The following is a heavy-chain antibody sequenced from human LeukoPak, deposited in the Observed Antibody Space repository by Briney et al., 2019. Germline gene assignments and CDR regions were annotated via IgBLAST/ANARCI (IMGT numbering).Heavy chain of an antibody. CDR2: ISSSSSYI. CDR1: GFTFNSYP. Sequence: PGGSLRLSCAASGFTFNSYPMKWVRHAPGKGLEWVSSISSSSSYIYYADSVKGRFTISRDNAKKSLYLQMNSLRAEDTAVYFCARATWDPNYYYYMDVWGKGTTVTISS. D-gene: IGHD1-26*01. V-gene: IGHV3-21*01. J-gene: IGHJ6*03. CDR3: ARATWDPNYYYYMDV.